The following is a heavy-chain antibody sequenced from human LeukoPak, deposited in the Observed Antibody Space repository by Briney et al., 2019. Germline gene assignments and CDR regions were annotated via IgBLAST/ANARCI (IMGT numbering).Heavy chain of an antibody. V-gene: IGHV3-48*02. CDR1: GFSFSGYS. CDR2: ISSSSGSI. Sequence: QAGGCLRLSCVASGFSFSGYSLNWVRQAPGRGLEWISYISSSSGSIYYADSVNGRFSISRDNAKNSLYLQMNSLKDEDTAIYYCARVEMATKGAFDFWGQRTMVSVSS. CDR3: ARVEMATKGAFDF. D-gene: IGHD5-24*01. J-gene: IGHJ3*01.